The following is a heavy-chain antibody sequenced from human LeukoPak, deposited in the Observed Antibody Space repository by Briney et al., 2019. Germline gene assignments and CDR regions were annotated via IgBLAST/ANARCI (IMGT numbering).Heavy chain of an antibody. CDR2: INHSGST. D-gene: IGHD1-26*01. CDR3: ARINGNYFDY. CDR1: GGSFSGYY. J-gene: IGHJ4*02. V-gene: IGHV4-34*01. Sequence: SETLSLTCAVYGGSFSGYYWSWIRQPPGKGLEWIGEINHSGSTNYNPSLKSRVTISVDTSKNQFSLKLSSVTAADTAVYYCARINGNYFDYWGQGTLVTVSS.